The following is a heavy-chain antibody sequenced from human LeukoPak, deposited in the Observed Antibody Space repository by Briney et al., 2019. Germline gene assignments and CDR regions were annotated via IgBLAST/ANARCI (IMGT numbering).Heavy chain of an antibody. CDR1: GFTFSSYA. Sequence: GGSLRLSCAASGFTFSSYAMHWVRQAPGKGLEWVAVISYDGSNKYYAGSVKGRFTISRDNSKNTLYLQVNSLRAEDTAVYYCARGGLYSAGSKYYYYYYGMDVWGKGTTVTVSS. V-gene: IGHV3-30*04. J-gene: IGHJ6*04. CDR2: ISYDGSNK. D-gene: IGHD2-8*01. CDR3: ARGGLYSAGSKYYYYYYGMDV.